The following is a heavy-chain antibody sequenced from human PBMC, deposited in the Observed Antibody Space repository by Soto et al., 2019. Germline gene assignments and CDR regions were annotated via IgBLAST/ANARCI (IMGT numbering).Heavy chain of an antibody. J-gene: IGHJ4*02. V-gene: IGHV1-69*13. CDR3: ARADQSVQLERQVFDY. Sequence: SVKVFCKASRGTFSSYAISWVRQAPAQALEWMGGIIPIFGTANYAQKFQGRVTITADESTSTAYMELSSLRSEDTAVYYCARADQSVQLERQVFDYWGQGTLVTVSS. CDR1: RGTFSSYA. CDR2: IIPIFGTA. D-gene: IGHD1-1*01.